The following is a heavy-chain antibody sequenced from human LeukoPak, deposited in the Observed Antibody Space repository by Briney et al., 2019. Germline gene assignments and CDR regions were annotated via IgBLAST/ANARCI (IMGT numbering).Heavy chain of an antibody. V-gene: IGHV1-69*04. D-gene: IGHD6-6*01. CDR3: ARSTSIAARPCNT. J-gene: IGHJ4*02. CDR2: IIPILGIA. CDR1: GGTFSSYA. Sequence: GSSVKVSCKASGGTFSSYAISWVRQAPGQGLEWMGRIIPILGIANYAQKFQGRVTITADKSTSTAYMELSSLRSEDTAVYYCARSTSIAARPCNTWGQGTLVTVSS.